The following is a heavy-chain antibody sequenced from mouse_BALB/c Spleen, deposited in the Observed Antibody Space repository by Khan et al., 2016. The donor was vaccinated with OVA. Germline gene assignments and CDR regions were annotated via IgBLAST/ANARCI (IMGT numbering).Heavy chain of an antibody. CDR1: GYTLTNYG. CDR3: ARSNGNYWFAY. CDR2: INTYTGEP. D-gene: IGHD2-1*01. V-gene: IGHV9-3-1*01. J-gene: IGHJ3*01. Sequence: QFQLVQSGPELKKPGETVKISCKASGYTLTNYGMNWVKQAPGKGLKWMGWINTYTGEPTYAEDFKGRIAFSLETSASTAYLQINNLKNEDTATXVCARSNGNYWFAYGGQGTLVTVSA.